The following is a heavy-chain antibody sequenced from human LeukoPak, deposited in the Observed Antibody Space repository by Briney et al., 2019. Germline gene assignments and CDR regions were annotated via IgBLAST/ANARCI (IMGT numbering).Heavy chain of an antibody. Sequence: GESLKISCKGSEYSFTNCWIGWVRQQPGKGLEWMGLLYPENSYARYSPSLQGQVIMSVDKSISTAYLQWSNLKASDTAMYYCARQNREDATGRKFDPWGQGTLVIVSS. CDR1: EYSFTNCW. D-gene: IGHD1-14*01. CDR3: ARQNREDATGRKFDP. V-gene: IGHV5-51*01. CDR2: LYPENSYA. J-gene: IGHJ5*02.